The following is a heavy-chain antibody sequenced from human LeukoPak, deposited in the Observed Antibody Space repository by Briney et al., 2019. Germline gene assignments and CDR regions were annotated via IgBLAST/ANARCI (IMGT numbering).Heavy chain of an antibody. V-gene: IGHV5-51*01. CDR3: ASSSGRPPYYFDY. Sequence: GESLKISCKGSGYSFTSYWIGWVRQMPGKGLEWMGIIYPGDSDTRYSPSFQGQVIISADKSISTAYLQWSSLKASDTAMYYCASSSGRPPYYFDYWGQGNLVTVSS. D-gene: IGHD6-19*01. J-gene: IGHJ4*02. CDR2: IYPGDSDT. CDR1: GYSFTSYW.